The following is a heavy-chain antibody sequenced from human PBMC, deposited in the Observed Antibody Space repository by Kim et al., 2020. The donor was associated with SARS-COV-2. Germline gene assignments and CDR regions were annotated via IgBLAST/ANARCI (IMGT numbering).Heavy chain of an antibody. CDR1: GFTVSSNY. V-gene: IGHV3-53*01. Sequence: GGSLRLSCAASGFTVSSNYMSWVRQAPGKGLEWVSVIYSGGSTYYADSVKGRFTISRDNSKNTLYLQMNSLRAEDTAVYYCARVRAGSSGYYPRFDYWGQGTLVTVSS. D-gene: IGHD3-22*01. J-gene: IGHJ4*02. CDR3: ARVRAGSSGYYPRFDY. CDR2: IYSGGST.